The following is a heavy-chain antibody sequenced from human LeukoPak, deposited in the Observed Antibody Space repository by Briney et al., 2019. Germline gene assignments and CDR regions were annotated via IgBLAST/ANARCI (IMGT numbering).Heavy chain of an antibody. D-gene: IGHD3-10*01. Sequence: PGGSLRLSCAASGFTFSSYWMHWVRQAPGKGLVWVSSISSSSSYIYYADSVKGRFTISRDNAKNSLYLQMNSLRAEDTAVYYCARALSGPNWFDPWGQGTLVTVSS. CDR2: ISSSSSYI. V-gene: IGHV3-21*01. CDR1: GFTFSSYW. J-gene: IGHJ5*02. CDR3: ARALSGPNWFDP.